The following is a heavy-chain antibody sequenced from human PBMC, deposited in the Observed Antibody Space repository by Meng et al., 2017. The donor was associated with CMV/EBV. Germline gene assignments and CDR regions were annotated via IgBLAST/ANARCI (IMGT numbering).Heavy chain of an antibody. CDR2: ISSSNSYI. D-gene: IGHD6-19*01. Sequence: GEPLKISCAASGFTFSSYSMNWVRQAPGKGLEWVSSISSSNSYIYYADSVKGRFTISRDNAKNSLYLQMNSLRAEDTAVYYCARAVAGNFDYWGQGTLVTVSS. V-gene: IGHV3-21*01. CDR1: GFTFSSYS. CDR3: ARAVAGNFDY. J-gene: IGHJ4*02.